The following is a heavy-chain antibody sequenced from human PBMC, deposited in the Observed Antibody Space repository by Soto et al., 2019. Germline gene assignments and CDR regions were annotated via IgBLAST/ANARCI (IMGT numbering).Heavy chain of an antibody. D-gene: IGHD1-26*01. CDR2: IIPIFGTA. V-gene: IGHV1-69*12. Sequence: QVQLVQSGAEVKKPGSSVKVSCKASGGTFSSYAISWVRQAPGQGLEWMGGIIPIFGTANYAQKFQGRVTITADESTSTAYMELSSLRSEDTDVYYCARDTASFRVGATEDDYWGQGTLVTVSS. CDR3: ARDTASFRVGATEDDY. J-gene: IGHJ4*02. CDR1: GGTFSSYA.